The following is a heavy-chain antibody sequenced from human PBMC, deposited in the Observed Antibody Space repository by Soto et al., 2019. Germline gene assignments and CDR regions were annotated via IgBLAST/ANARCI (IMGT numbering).Heavy chain of an antibody. J-gene: IGHJ4*02. CDR1: GGSMSPFY. CDR2: VYYSGYT. CDR3: ARGLAPVEFDY. V-gene: IGHV4-59*01. D-gene: IGHD6-19*01. Sequence: ASETLSLTCTVSGGSMSPFYWSWIRQAPGVGLEGIAYVYYSGYTHYNPSLKSRVTISLDTSKNQLSLKLTSVTSADTAVYYCARGLAPVEFDYWGPGALVTVSS.